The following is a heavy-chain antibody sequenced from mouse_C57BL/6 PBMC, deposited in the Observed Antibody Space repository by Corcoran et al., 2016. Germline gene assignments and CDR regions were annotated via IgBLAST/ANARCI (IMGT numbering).Heavy chain of an antibody. J-gene: IGHJ2*01. Sequence: QVQLQQSGAELVKPGASVKISCKASGYAFSSYGMNWVKQRPGKGLEWIGQIYPGDGDTNYNGKFKGKATLTADKSSSTAYMQLSSLTSEDSAVYFCARYYFDYWGQGTTLTVSS. CDR1: GYAFSSYG. V-gene: IGHV1-80*01. CDR3: ARYYFDY. CDR2: IYPGDGDT.